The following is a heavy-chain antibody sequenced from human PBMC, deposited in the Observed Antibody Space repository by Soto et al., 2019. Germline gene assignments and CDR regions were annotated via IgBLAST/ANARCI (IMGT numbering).Heavy chain of an antibody. D-gene: IGHD6-19*01. V-gene: IGHV3-30*18. J-gene: IGHJ4*02. CDR1: GFSFSDCG. CDR2: LSYDGDKE. Sequence: QVQLEESGGNVVQPGRSLRLSCAASGFSFSDCGMHWVRQAPGKGLESVALLSYDGDKEYYADSVKGRFTISRDNSKNTVFLQMNSLRPEDTAVYYCGKDLMGEQWLGVMHYWGQGTLVTVSS. CDR3: GKDLMGEQWLGVMHY.